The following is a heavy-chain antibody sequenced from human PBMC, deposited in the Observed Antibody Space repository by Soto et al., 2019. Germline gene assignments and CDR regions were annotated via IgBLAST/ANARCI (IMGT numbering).Heavy chain of an antibody. D-gene: IGHD3-22*01. CDR2: MNPNSGNT. V-gene: IGHV1-8*01. CDR3: ARAPQIVMYYYYSYMDV. J-gene: IGHJ6*03. CDR1: GYTFTSYD. Sequence: ASVKVSCKASGYTFTSYDINWVRQATGQGLEWMGWMNPNSGNTGYAQKFQGRVTMTRNTSISTAYMELSSLRSGDTAVYYCARAPQIVMYYYYSYMDVWGIGTTVTVSS.